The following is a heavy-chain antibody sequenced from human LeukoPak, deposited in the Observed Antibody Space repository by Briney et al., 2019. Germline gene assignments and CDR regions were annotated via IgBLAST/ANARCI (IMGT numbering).Heavy chain of an antibody. CDR2: ISGSGGST. V-gene: IGHV3-23*01. D-gene: IGHD3-3*01. CDR1: GFIFSSYA. Sequence: GGSLRLSCAASGFIFSSYAMNWVRQAPGKGLEWVSAISGSGGSTYYADSVKGRFTISRDNSKNTLYLQMNSLRAEDTAVYYCAKEGGDYDFWSGYALVDYWGQGTLVTVSS. CDR3: AKEGGDYDFWSGYALVDY. J-gene: IGHJ4*02.